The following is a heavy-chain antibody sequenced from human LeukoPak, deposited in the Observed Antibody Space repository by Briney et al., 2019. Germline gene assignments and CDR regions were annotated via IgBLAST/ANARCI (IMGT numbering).Heavy chain of an antibody. CDR3: ARVRRSRLAELDY. J-gene: IGHJ4*02. D-gene: IGHD3-16*01. V-gene: IGHV4-34*01. Sequence: SETLSHTCAVYGGSFSGYYWSWIRQPPGKGLEWIGEINHSGSTNYNPSLKSRVTISVDTSKNQFSLKLRSVTATDTAVYYCARVRRSRLAELDYWGQGTLVTVSS. CDR2: INHSGST. CDR1: GGSFSGYY.